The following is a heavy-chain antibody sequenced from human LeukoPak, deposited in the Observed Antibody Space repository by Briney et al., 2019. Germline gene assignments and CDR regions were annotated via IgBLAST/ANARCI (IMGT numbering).Heavy chain of an antibody. CDR3: ARDRSYDFWSGYSTPDY. D-gene: IGHD3-3*01. CDR1: GFTFSSYG. J-gene: IGHJ4*02. Sequence: GGSLRLSCAASGFTFSSYGMHWVRQAPGKGLERVAVIWYDGSNKYYADSVKGRLTISRDNSKNTLDLQMNSLRAEDTAVYYCARDRSYDFWSGYSTPDYWGQGTLVTVSS. V-gene: IGHV3-33*01. CDR2: IWYDGSNK.